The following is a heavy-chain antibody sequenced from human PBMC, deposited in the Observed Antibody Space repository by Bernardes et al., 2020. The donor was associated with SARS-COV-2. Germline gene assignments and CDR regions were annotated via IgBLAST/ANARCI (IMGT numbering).Heavy chain of an antibody. CDR3: TIRLVPVGTFDY. Sequence: GGSLRLSCAASGFTFSDSAIHWVRQASGKGLGWVGRIRSKANSHATSSAASVQGRFTISRDDSKNTAYLQMNSLKTEDTAVYYCTIRLVPVGTFDYWGQGTLVTVSS. J-gene: IGHJ4*02. CDR1: GFTFSDSA. V-gene: IGHV3-73*01. D-gene: IGHD6-13*01. CDR2: IRSKANSHAT.